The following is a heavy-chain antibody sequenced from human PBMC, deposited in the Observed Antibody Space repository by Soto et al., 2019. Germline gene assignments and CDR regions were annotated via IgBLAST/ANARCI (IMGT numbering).Heavy chain of an antibody. J-gene: IGHJ4*02. CDR2: MNPNSGNT. CDR3: TRAYGAETFDF. D-gene: IGHD3-10*01. CDR1: GYTFNNYD. Sequence: ASVKVSCKASGYTFNNYDIHWVRQAPGHGLEWMGWMNPNSGNTGYAQNFRGRVTMTKNTAIGTAYMELSSLRSDDTATYYCTRAYGAETFDFWGKGTRV. V-gene: IGHV1-8*02.